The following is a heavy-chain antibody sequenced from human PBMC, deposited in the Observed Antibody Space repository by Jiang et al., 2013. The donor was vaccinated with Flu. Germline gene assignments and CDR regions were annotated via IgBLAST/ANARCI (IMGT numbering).Heavy chain of an antibody. J-gene: IGHJ4*02. D-gene: IGHD5-24*01. V-gene: IGHV5-51*01. Sequence: EVKKPGESLKISCKGSGYSFTSYWIGWVRQMPGKGLEWMGIIYPGDSYTSYSPSFQGHVTISADKSISTAYLQWSSPKASDTAVYYCARLRDGYTPDYWGQGTLLTVSS. CDR1: GYSFTSYW. CDR2: IYPGDSYT. CDR3: ARLRDGYTPDY.